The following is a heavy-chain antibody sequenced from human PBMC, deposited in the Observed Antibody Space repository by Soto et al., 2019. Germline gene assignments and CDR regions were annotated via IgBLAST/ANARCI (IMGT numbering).Heavy chain of an antibody. D-gene: IGHD3-3*01. Sequence: SETLSLTCTVSGGSVSSGSYYWSRIRQPPGKGLEWIGYIYYSGSTNYNPSLKSRVTISVDTSKNQFSLKLSSVTAADTAVYYCARDRGHYDFWSGYPHLYYYYGMDVWGQGTTVTVSS. CDR3: ARDRGHYDFWSGYPHLYYYYGMDV. V-gene: IGHV4-61*01. J-gene: IGHJ6*02. CDR2: IYYSGST. CDR1: GGSVSSGSYY.